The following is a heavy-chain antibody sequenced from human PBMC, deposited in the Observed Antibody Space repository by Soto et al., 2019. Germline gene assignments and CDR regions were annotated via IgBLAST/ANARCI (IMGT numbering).Heavy chain of an antibody. V-gene: IGHV3-48*02. J-gene: IGHJ4*02. Sequence: EVQLVESGGDLVQPGGSLRLSCAASRFTFSDYSMNWVRQAPGKGLEWGSYISGGGETIYYADSVRGRFTISRDNAKNSLFLQMNSLREEDTAVYYCARESTSSQWLPTRYVDYWGQGTLVTVSS. D-gene: IGHD6-19*01. CDR3: ARESTSSQWLPTRYVDY. CDR1: RFTFSDYS. CDR2: ISGGGETI.